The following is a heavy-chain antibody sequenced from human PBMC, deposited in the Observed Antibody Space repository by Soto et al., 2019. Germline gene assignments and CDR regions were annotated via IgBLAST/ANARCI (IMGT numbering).Heavy chain of an antibody. Sequence: EVQLLESGGGLVQPGGSLRLSCTASGFTFSTYAISWVRQAPGKGLEWVSAISGSAISTYYADSVKGRFTISRDNPKNTLYLQMNSLRAEDTAVDYCARGLYSGFVYWGQGTLVTVSS. CDR2: ISGSAIST. V-gene: IGHV3-23*01. D-gene: IGHD5-12*01. J-gene: IGHJ4*02. CDR1: GFTFSTYA. CDR3: ARGLYSGFVY.